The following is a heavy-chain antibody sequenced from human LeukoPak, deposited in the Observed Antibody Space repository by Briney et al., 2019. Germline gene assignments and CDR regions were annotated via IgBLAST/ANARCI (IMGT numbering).Heavy chain of an antibody. CDR1: GDSVPSNSAA. D-gene: IGHD5-18*01. Sequence: SQTLSLTCAISGDSVPSNSAAWNWIRQSPSRGLEWLGRTYYRSKWYNDYAVSVKSRITINPDTSKNQFSLQLNSVTPEDTAVYYCAINTAMVTYDAFDIWGQGTMVTVSS. CDR3: AINTAMVTYDAFDI. CDR2: TYYRSKWYN. J-gene: IGHJ3*02. V-gene: IGHV6-1*01.